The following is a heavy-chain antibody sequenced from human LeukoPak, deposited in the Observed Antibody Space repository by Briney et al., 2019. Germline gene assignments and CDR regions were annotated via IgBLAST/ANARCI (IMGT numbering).Heavy chain of an antibody. CDR2: ISWNSGSTI. Sequence: GGSLRLSCAASGFTFDDYAMHWVRQAPGKGLEWVSGISWNSGSTIYYADSVKGRFTISRDNAKNSLYLQMNSLRAEDTAVYYCAELGITMIGGVWGKGTTVTISS. CDR1: GFTFDDYA. CDR3: AELGITMIGGV. D-gene: IGHD3-10*02. V-gene: IGHV3-9*01. J-gene: IGHJ6*04.